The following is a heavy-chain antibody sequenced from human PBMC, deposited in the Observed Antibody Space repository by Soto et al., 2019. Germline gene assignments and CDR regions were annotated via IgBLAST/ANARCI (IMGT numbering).Heavy chain of an antibody. V-gene: IGHV3-23*01. Sequence: GGSLRLSCAASGFTFSSYAMSWVRQAPGKGLEWVSAISGSGGSTYYADSVKGRFTISRDYSKNTLYLQMNSLRAEDTAVYYCAKDRGVGLGELSFDYWGQGTLVTVSS. CDR1: GFTFSSYA. CDR2: ISGSGGST. CDR3: AKDRGVGLGELSFDY. J-gene: IGHJ4*02. D-gene: IGHD3-16*02.